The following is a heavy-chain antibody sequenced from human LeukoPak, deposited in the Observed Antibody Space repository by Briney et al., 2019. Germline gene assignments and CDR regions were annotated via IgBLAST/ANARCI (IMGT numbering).Heavy chain of an antibody. CDR1: GFTLSGSA. J-gene: IGHJ4*02. CDR2: IRSKANSYAR. CDR3: TSREYSSSSYFDY. Sequence: GGSLRLSCAASGFTLSGSAMHWVRQASGKGLEWVGRIRSKANSYARGYAASVKGRFTIYRDDSKNTAYLQMNSLKTEDTAVYYCTSREYSSSSYFDYWGQGTLVTVSS. D-gene: IGHD6-6*01. V-gene: IGHV3-73*01.